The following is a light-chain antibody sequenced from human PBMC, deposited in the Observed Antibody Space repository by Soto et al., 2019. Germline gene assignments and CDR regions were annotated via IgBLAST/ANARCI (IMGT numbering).Light chain of an antibody. CDR3: QQYNSYSLYT. CDR1: QSISSW. V-gene: IGKV1-5*03. Sequence: DIQMTQSPSTLSASVGDRVTITCRASQSISSWLAWYQQKPGKAPKLLIYKASNLESGVPSRFSGSGSGTEFPLTISGLQPDDSATYYCQQYNSYSLYTFGQGTKLEIK. J-gene: IGKJ2*01. CDR2: KAS.